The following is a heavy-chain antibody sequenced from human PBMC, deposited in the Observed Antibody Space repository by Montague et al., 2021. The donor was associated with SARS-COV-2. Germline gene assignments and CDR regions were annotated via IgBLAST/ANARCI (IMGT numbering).Heavy chain of an antibody. CDR3: ARAYRGVPDWDFFDS. CDR1: GCWIIGAD. V-gene: IGHV4-4*08. J-gene: IGHJ4*02. Sequence: SETLSLTCSGLGCWIIGADRKSTRLNPSHRSGLYGVFCLNISSSTNSNPSLRSRLTLSLYMSRAQFSLELRAVTASDTALYYCARAYRGVPDWDFFDSWGQGLLVAVSS. CDR2: FCLNISSST. D-gene: IGHD3-9*01.